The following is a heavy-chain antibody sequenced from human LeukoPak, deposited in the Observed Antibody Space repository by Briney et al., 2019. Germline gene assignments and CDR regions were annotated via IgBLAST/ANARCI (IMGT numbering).Heavy chain of an antibody. V-gene: IGHV3-43*01. J-gene: IGHJ3*02. D-gene: IGHD3-16*01. CDR1: GFTFDDYT. Sequence: PGGSLRLSCAASGFTFDDYTMHWVRQAPGKGLEWVSLISWDGGSTYYADSVKGRFTISRDNSKNSLYLQMNSLRTEDTAFYYCAKDQGGLHHDAFDIWGQGTMVAVSS. CDR3: AKDQGGLHHDAFDI. CDR2: ISWDGGST.